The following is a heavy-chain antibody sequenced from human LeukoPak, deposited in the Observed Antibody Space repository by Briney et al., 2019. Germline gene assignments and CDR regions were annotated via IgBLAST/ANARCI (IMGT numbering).Heavy chain of an antibody. D-gene: IGHD1-14*01. CDR3: ARDHLLFRQPPNWFDP. Sequence: GASVKVSCKASGYTFSDYYMHWVRQAPGQGPEWMGWINPDSGGTKYAQKFQDRVTMTSDTSISTAYMELSRLRSDDTAVYYCARDHLLFRQPPNWFDPWGQGTLVTVSS. V-gene: IGHV1-2*02. CDR1: GYTFSDYY. CDR2: INPDSGGT. J-gene: IGHJ5*02.